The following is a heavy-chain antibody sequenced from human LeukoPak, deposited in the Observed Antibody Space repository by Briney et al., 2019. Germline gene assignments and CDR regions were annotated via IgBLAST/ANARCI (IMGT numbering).Heavy chain of an antibody. CDR2: SYTSPST. J-gene: IGHJ4*02. V-gene: IGHV4-61*02. CDR3: ARELTGFHYDSSGRFDY. CDR1: GGSMSSGSFY. Sequence: PSQTLSLTCTVSGGSMSSGSFYWSGIRQPAWEGLKWNGRSYTSPSTNYNPSLKSRVTISVVTSKTQLSLKLSSVTTADTAVYYCARELTGFHYDSSGRFDYWGQGTLVTVSS. D-gene: IGHD3-22*01.